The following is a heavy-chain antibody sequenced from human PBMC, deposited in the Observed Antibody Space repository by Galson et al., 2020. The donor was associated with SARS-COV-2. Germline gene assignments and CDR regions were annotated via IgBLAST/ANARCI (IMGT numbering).Heavy chain of an antibody. CDR3: ARALDKGQLLWFGELFLEAFDI. J-gene: IGHJ3*02. V-gene: IGHV3-30-3*01. CDR1: GFTFSSYA. Sequence: GGSLRLSCAASGFTFSSYAMHWVRQAPGKGLEWVAVISYDGSNKYYADSVKGRFTISRDNSKNTLYLQMNSLRAEDTAVYYCARALDKGQLLWFGELFLEAFDIWGQGTMVTVSS. D-gene: IGHD3-10*01. CDR2: ISYDGSNK.